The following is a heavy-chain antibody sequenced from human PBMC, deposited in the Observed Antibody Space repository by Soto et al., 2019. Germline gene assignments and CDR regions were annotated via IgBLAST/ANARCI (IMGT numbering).Heavy chain of an antibody. CDR2: IYYSGTT. J-gene: IGHJ5*02. V-gene: IGHV4-59*01. Sequence: ETLSLTCAGSGCSISSYYWSWVRQLPGKGLEWIGDIYYSGTTNYNPSLKNRITMSVATSKNQFSLKQSTVTTAATAVYYYSSAVETAETGFYTCGQQALVT. D-gene: IGHD2-21*02. CDR1: GCSISSYY. CDR3: SSAVETAETGFYT.